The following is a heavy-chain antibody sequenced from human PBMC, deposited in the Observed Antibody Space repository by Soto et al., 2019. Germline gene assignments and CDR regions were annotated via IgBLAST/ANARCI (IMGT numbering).Heavy chain of an antibody. D-gene: IGHD6-13*01. J-gene: IGHJ6*02. CDR3: ADRAAAGKDYYYYGMDV. Sequence: GGSLRLSCAASGFTFSSYAMSWVRQAPGKGLEWVSAISGSGGSTYYADSVKGRFTISRDNSKNTLYLQMNSLRAEDTAVYYCADRAAAGKDYYYYGMDVWGQGTTVTVSS. V-gene: IGHV3-23*01. CDR1: GFTFSSYA. CDR2: ISGSGGST.